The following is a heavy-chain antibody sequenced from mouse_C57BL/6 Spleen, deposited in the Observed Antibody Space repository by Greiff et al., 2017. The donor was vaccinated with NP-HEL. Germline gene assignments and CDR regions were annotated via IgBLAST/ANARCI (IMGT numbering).Heavy chain of an antibody. CDR3: ARGGYGSSYFDY. CDR2: INYDGSST. J-gene: IGHJ2*01. Sequence: EVQRVESEGGLVQPGSSMKLSCTASGFTFSDYYMAWVRQVPEKGLEWVANINYDGSSTYYLDSLKSRFIISRDNAKNILYLQMSSLKSEDTATYYCARGGYGSSYFDYWGQGTTLTVSS. D-gene: IGHD1-1*01. V-gene: IGHV5-16*01. CDR1: GFTFSDYY.